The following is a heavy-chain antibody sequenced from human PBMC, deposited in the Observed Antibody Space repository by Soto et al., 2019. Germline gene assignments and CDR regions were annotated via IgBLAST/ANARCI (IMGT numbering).Heavy chain of an antibody. D-gene: IGHD3-16*01. CDR2: IGPSDSYT. CDR1: VYSFTSYW. Sequence: GESLKISCKGSVYSFTSYWISWVRQMPGKGLEWMGRIGPSDSYTNYSPSFQGHVTISADKSISTAYLQWSSLKASDTAMYYCARARNSVWYYYGMDVWGQGTTVTVSS. J-gene: IGHJ6*02. V-gene: IGHV5-10-1*01. CDR3: ARARNSVWYYYGMDV.